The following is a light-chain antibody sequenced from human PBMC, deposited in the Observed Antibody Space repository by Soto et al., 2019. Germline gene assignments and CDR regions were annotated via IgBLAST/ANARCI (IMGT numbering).Light chain of an antibody. CDR2: EDN. CDR1: SGNFGSSY. V-gene: IGLV6-57*02. J-gene: IGLJ2*01. CDR3: SLYTSSSTLV. Sequence: NFMLIQPHSVSESPGKTVTISCAGSSGNFGSSYVQWLQQRPGSAPTTVIFEDNRRPSGVPDRFSGSKSDNTASLTISGLQAEDEADYYCSLYTSSSTLVFGGGTKLTVL.